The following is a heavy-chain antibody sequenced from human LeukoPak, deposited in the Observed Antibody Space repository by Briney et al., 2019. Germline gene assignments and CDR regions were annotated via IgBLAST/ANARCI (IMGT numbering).Heavy chain of an antibody. J-gene: IGHJ4*02. CDR1: GFTFSSYW. V-gene: IGHV3-7*01. CDR2: IKQDGSEK. D-gene: IGHD1-26*01. Sequence: GGSLRLSCAASGFTFSSYWMSWVRQAPGKGLEWVANIKQDGSEKYYVDSVKGRFTISRDNAKNSLYLQTNSLRAEDTAVYYCTIWGLVGATAYYFDYWGQGTLVTVSS. CDR3: TIWGLVGATAYYFDY.